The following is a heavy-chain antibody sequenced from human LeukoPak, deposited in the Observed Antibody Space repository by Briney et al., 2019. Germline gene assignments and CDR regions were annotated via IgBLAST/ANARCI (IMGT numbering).Heavy chain of an antibody. J-gene: IGHJ6*02. CDR2: INSDGSTT. V-gene: IGHV3-74*01. Sequence: GGSLRLSCAASGFTFSNYWMHWVRQAPGKGLVWVSRINSDGSTTNYADSVKGRFTISRDNAKNTLFLQMNSLRAEDTAVYYCASLQNVPSYYYYYVMDVWGQGTTVTVSS. D-gene: IGHD2/OR15-2a*01. CDR1: GFTFSNYW. CDR3: ASLQNVPSYYYYYVMDV.